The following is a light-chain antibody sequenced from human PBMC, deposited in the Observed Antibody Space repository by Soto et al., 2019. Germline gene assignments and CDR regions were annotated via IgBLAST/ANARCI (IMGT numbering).Light chain of an antibody. Sequence: QAVVTQPPSASGTPGQRVTISCSGSSSNIGTNFVYWYQHLPGTAPKLLIYRTAQRPSGVPDRFSGSKSGTSASLAISGLRSEDEADYFCAAWDDSLSVVVFGGGTKVTV. J-gene: IGLJ2*01. V-gene: IGLV1-47*01. CDR3: AAWDDSLSVVV. CDR1: SSNIGTNF. CDR2: RTA.